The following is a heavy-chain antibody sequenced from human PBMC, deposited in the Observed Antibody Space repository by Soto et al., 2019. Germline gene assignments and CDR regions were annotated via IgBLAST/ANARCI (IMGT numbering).Heavy chain of an antibody. D-gene: IGHD2-15*01. J-gene: IGHJ4*02. Sequence: QEQLVESGGGVVQPGTSLRLSCAVPGGIFHGYGMHWVRQAPGKGLEWVAIIRFDGSNEEYADSVKGRFTISRDNSKNTLYLQMNTLGAEDTAVYYCARDEIGGNVLRGYLDYWGRGTVVTVSS. CDR1: GGIFHGYG. V-gene: IGHV3-33*01. CDR2: IRFDGSNE. CDR3: ARDEIGGNVLRGYLDY.